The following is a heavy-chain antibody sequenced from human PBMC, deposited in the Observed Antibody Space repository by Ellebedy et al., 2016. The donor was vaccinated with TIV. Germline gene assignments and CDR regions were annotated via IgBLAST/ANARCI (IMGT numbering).Heavy chain of an antibody. D-gene: IGHD2-21*02. CDR3: ARTDPWQPIDD. V-gene: IGHV4-39*01. Sequence: MPSETLSLTCTVSGGSISSSSYYWGWIRQPPGKGLEWIGSFYYSGSTYYNPSLKSRVTISVDTSKNQFSLNLRTVTAADTAVYYCARTDPWQPIDDWGQGILVSVSS. CDR2: FYYSGST. CDR1: GGSISSSSYY. J-gene: IGHJ4*02.